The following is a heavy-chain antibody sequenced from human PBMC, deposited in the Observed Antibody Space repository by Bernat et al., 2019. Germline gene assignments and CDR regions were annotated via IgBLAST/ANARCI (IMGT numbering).Heavy chain of an antibody. CDR2: IYYSGST. CDR1: GGSISSSSYY. J-gene: IGHJ5*02. V-gene: IGHV4-39*01. CDR3: ARLYYDSSGYYWFDP. Sequence: QLQLQESGPGLVKPSETLSLTCTVSGGSISSSSYYWGWIRQPPGKGLEWIGSIYYSGSTYYNPSLKSRVTISVDTSKNQFSLRLSSVTATDTAVYYCARLYYDSSGYYWFDPWGQGTLVTVSS. D-gene: IGHD3-22*01.